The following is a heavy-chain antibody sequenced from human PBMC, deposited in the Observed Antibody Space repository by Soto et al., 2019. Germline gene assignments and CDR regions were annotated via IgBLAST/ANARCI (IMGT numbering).Heavy chain of an antibody. Sequence: GGSLRLSCAASGFTFSNAWMSWVRQAPGKGLEWVGRIKSKTDGGTTDYAAPVKGRFTISRDDSKNTLYLQMNSLKTEDTAVYYCTTDLRYFDWLGNYYYYYMDVWGKGTTVTVSS. J-gene: IGHJ6*03. CDR2: IKSKTDGGTT. CDR3: TTDLRYFDWLGNYYYYYMDV. V-gene: IGHV3-15*01. CDR1: GFTFSNAW. D-gene: IGHD3-9*01.